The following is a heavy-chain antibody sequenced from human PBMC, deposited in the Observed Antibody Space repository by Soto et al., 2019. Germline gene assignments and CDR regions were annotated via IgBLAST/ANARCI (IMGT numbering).Heavy chain of an antibody. D-gene: IGHD3-22*01. CDR1: GFTFSSYG. CDR2: ISYDGSNK. CDR3: AKNAWGYYDSSGYYSYFDY. J-gene: IGHJ4*02. Sequence: QVQLVESGGGVVQPGRSLRLSCAASGFTFSSYGMHWVRQAPGKGLDRVAVISYDGSNKYYADSVKGRFTISRDNYMNTLYLQMNSLRAEDTAVYYCAKNAWGYYDSSGYYSYFDYWGQGTLVTVSS. V-gene: IGHV3-30*18.